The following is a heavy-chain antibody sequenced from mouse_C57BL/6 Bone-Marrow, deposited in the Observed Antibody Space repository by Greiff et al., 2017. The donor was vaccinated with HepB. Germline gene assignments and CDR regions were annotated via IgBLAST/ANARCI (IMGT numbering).Heavy chain of an antibody. D-gene: IGHD4-1*01. Sequence: VKLVESGAELARPGASVKLSCKASGYTFTSYGISWVKQRTGQGLEWIGEIYPRSGNTYYNEKFKGKATLTADKSSSTAYMELRSLTSEDSAVYFCAKEMLGRDMDYWGQGTSVTVSS. J-gene: IGHJ4*01. CDR1: GYTFTSYG. CDR2: IYPRSGNT. V-gene: IGHV1-81*01. CDR3: AKEMLGRDMDY.